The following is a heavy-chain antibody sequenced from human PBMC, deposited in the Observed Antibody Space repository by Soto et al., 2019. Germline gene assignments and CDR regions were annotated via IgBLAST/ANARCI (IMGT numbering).Heavy chain of an antibody. D-gene: IGHD3-10*01. CDR2: IYYSGST. CDR3: ARLLWFGDSKLNYYYGMDV. V-gene: IGHV4-59*01. J-gene: IGHJ6*02. Sequence: KPSETLSLTCTVSGGSISSYYWSWIRQPPGKGLEWIGYIYYSGSTNYNPSLKSRVTISVDTSKNQFSLKLSSVTAADTAVYYCARLLWFGDSKLNYYYGMDVWGQGTTVTVSS. CDR1: GGSISSYY.